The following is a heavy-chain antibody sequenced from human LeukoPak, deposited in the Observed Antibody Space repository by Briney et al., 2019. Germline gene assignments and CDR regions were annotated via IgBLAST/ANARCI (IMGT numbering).Heavy chain of an antibody. CDR1: GGSFSGYY. Sequence: SETLSLTCAVYGGSFSGYYWSWIRQPPGKGLEWIGEINHSGSTNYNPSLKSRVTISVDKSKNQFSLKLSSVTAADTAVYYCASPGGYSDYWGRGTLVTVSS. CDR2: INHSGST. CDR3: ASPGGYSDY. D-gene: IGHD3-22*01. V-gene: IGHV4-34*01. J-gene: IGHJ4*02.